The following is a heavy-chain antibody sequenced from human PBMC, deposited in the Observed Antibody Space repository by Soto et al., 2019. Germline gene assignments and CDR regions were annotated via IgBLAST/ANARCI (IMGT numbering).Heavy chain of an antibody. J-gene: IGHJ4*02. CDR1: GFSFNSYA. D-gene: IGHD5-12*01. CDR3: AKGSIEYSASVDY. CDR2: ISGSGGSS. Sequence: EVQLLESGGGLIQPGGSLRLSCSASGFSFNSYAMMWVRQAPGKGLEWVSVISGSGGSSYFADSAKGQFTISRDNSKNMLYLEMNSLRAEDTARYFCAKGSIEYSASVDYWGQGTLVIVSS. V-gene: IGHV3-23*01.